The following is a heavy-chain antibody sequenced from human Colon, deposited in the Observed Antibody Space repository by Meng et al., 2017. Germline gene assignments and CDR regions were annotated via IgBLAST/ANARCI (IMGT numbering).Heavy chain of an antibody. CDR3: ARGGPYPDSSGFHWYFDL. Sequence: QVRLVKTGSELKKPGASVKVSCKASGYTFIKYAINWVRQAPGQGREWMGWINTHTGNPTYGQGFTGRFVLSSDTSVSTANLQISSLKAEDTAVYYCARGGPYPDSSGFHWYFDLWGRGTLVTVSS. V-gene: IGHV7-4-1*02. J-gene: IGHJ2*01. CDR2: INTHTGNP. CDR1: GYTFIKYA. D-gene: IGHD3-22*01.